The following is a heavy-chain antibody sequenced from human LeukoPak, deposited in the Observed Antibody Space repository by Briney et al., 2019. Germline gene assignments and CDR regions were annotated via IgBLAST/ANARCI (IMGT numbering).Heavy chain of an antibody. CDR1: GFTFSTFW. CDR2: IKQDGSEK. CDR3: ARDMIILQS. Sequence: GGSLRLSCTASGFTFSTFWMTWVRQAPGKGLEWVANIKQDGSEKYYVDSVKGRFTISRDNAKKSLYLQMNSLRAEDTAVYFCARDMIILQSWGQGTLVTVSS. J-gene: IGHJ5*02. V-gene: IGHV3-7*04. D-gene: IGHD3-16*01.